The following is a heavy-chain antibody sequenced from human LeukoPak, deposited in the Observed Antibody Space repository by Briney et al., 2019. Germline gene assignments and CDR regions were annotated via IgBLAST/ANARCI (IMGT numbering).Heavy chain of an antibody. V-gene: IGHV4-4*02. Sequence: SGTLSLTCAVSGASISSAYWWSWVRQPPGTGLEWIGEIHHSGNTNYNPSLKSRVTISVDKSKNHFSLKLSSVTAADTAVYYCASSNLRFLGDFDCWGQGTLVTVSS. CDR3: ASSNLRFLGDFDC. CDR2: IHHSGNT. CDR1: GASISSAYW. J-gene: IGHJ4*02. D-gene: IGHD3-3*01.